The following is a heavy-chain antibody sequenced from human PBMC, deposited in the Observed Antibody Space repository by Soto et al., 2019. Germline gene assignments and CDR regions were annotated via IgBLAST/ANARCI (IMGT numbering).Heavy chain of an antibody. CDR1: GGSISSSSYY. CDR2: IYYSGST. D-gene: IGHD2-2*01. Sequence: SETLSLICTVSGGSISSSSYYWGWIRQPPGKGLEWIGSIYYSGSTYYNPPLKSRVTISVDTSKNQFSLKLSSVTAADTAVYYCARQEYQLLRSAYYYYYGMDVWGQGTTVTVSS. J-gene: IGHJ6*02. V-gene: IGHV4-39*01. CDR3: ARQEYQLLRSAYYYYYGMDV.